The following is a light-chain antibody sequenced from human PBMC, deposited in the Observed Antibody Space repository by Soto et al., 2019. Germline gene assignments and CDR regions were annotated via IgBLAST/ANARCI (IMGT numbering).Light chain of an antibody. CDR2: ENY. Sequence: QSALTQPPSVSAAPGQKVTISCSGSSSDIGRNYVSWYKHLPRTAPKLLIYENYKRPSGIPDRFSGSKSGTSATLGITGLQTGDEADYYCGTWDSSLTTFVFGTGTQLTVL. J-gene: IGLJ1*01. CDR1: SSDIGRNY. CDR3: GTWDSSLTTFV. V-gene: IGLV1-51*02.